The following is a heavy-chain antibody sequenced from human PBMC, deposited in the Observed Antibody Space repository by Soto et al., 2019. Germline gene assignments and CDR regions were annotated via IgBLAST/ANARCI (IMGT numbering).Heavy chain of an antibody. Sequence: EVQLVESGGGLVKPGGSLRLSCAASGFTFHTYTMNWVRQAPGKGLEWVSSLSSTGTYIYYADSVKGRFTVSRDNAQNSLYLQMNSLRVEDTAVYYCARTGGYSGYDSLDYWGQGTLVTVSS. CDR1: GFTFHTYT. J-gene: IGHJ4*02. CDR2: LSSTGTYI. V-gene: IGHV3-21*01. CDR3: ARTGGYSGYDSLDY. D-gene: IGHD5-12*01.